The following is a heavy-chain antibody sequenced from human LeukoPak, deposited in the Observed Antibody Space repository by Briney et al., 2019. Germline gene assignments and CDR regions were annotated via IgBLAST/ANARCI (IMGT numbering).Heavy chain of an antibody. CDR2: IYYSGST. V-gene: IGHV4-59*01. D-gene: IGHD3-10*02. CDR1: GGSISSYY. Sequence: SETLSLTCTVSGGSISSYYWSWIRQPPGKGLEWIGYIYYSGSTNYNPSLKSRVSVSVDTSKNQFSLKLSSVTAADTAVYYCARSRITLYPGVDIWGQGTMVTVSS. J-gene: IGHJ3*02. CDR3: ARSRITLYPGVDI.